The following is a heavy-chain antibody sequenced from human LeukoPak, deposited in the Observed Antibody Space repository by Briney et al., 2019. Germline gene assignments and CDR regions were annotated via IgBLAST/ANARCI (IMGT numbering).Heavy chain of an antibody. CDR1: GGSISSYY. J-gene: IGHJ6*02. CDR3: ARMGGAVAGTSRQLYYYYGMDV. CDR2: IYYSGST. D-gene: IGHD6-19*01. V-gene: IGHV4-59*08. Sequence: PSETLSLTCTVSGGSISSYYWSWIRQPPGKGLEWIGYIYYSGSTNYNPSLKSRVTISVDTSKNQFSLKLSSVTAADTAVSYCARMGGAVAGTSRQLYYYYGMDVWGQGTTVTVSS.